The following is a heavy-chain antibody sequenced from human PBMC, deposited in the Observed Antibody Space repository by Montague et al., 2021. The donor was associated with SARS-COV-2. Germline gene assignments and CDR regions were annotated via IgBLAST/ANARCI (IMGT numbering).Heavy chain of an antibody. CDR3: ARWDPQTLTLIGLRGKSASDY. J-gene: IGHJ4*02. D-gene: IGHD4-23*01. CDR1: GGSFSGYY. Sequence: SETLSLTCAVYGGSFSGYYWTWIRQSPGKGLEWIAEINHRGTTNYNFNPSLRSRVTISVDTSKSQFSLKLSSVTAADTGVYYCARWDPQTLTLIGLRGKSASDYWGQGTLATVSS. V-gene: IGHV4-34*01. CDR2: INHRGTT.